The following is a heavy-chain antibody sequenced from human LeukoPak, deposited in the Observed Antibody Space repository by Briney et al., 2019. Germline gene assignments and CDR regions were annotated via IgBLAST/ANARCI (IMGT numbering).Heavy chain of an antibody. V-gene: IGHV1-2*02. CDR1: GYTFSGYY. J-gene: IGHJ5*02. CDR2: INPNTGGT. D-gene: IGHD2-15*01. CDR3: ARAPRSPVVAAMSIGWFDP. Sequence: ASVKVSCKASGYTFSGYYIHWVRQAPGQGLEWMGWINPNTGGTKYAQKFQGRVTMTRDTSISTAYMELSRLRSDDTAVYYCARAPRSPVVAAMSIGWFDPWGQGTLVTVSS.